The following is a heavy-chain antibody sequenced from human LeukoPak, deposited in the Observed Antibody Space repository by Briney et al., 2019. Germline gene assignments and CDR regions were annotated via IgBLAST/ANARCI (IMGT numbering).Heavy chain of an antibody. CDR3: TRGDNWYFDL. J-gene: IGHJ2*01. CDR1: GFTFSDYY. CDR2: INTGSTYT. Sequence: GGSLRLSCAASGFTFSDYYMTWIRQAPGKGLEWLSYINTGSTYTNYANSVKGRFTISRDNAKNSLYLQLNSLRAEDTAVYYCTRGDNWYFDLWGRGTLVTVSS. V-gene: IGHV3-11*05.